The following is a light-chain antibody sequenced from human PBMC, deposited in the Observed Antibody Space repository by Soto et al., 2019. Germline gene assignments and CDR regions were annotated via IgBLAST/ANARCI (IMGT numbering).Light chain of an antibody. CDR1: QSISTY. V-gene: IGKV1-39*01. CDR2: DAS. CDR3: QQSFSIPFT. J-gene: IGKJ3*01. Sequence: DIPMTQSPSSLSAAVGDRVTITCRASQSISTYLNWYKQKPGKAPEFLIYDASSLQSGVPSRFGGSGSGTDFTPTISSLQPEDFATYFCQQSFSIPFTFGPGTKVDMK.